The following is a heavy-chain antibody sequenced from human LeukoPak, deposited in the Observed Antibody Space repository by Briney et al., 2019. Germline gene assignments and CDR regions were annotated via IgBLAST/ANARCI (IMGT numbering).Heavy chain of an antibody. Sequence: PGGSLRLSCAASGFTFSTYNMNWVRQAPGKGLEWTSYIATTGGAMFYADSVKGRFTTYRDNVKNSLFLQLDSLRAEDTAIYYCAREFSHIFGSQCFDLWGRGTLVTVSS. D-gene: IGHD3-3*02. CDR2: IATTGGAM. J-gene: IGHJ2*01. CDR1: GFTFSTYN. CDR3: AREFSHIFGSQCFDL. V-gene: IGHV3-48*01.